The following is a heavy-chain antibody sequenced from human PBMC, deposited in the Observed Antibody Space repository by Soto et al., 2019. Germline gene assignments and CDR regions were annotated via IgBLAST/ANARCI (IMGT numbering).Heavy chain of an antibody. CDR1: GGSLSSYY. Sequence: TSETLSLTCPVSGGSLSSYYWSWIRQPPGKGLEWIGYIYYSGSTNYNPSLKSRVTISVDTSKNQFSLKLSSVTAADTAVYYCARAVYSSFGRGDWFDPWGQGTLVTVSS. CDR2: IYYSGST. V-gene: IGHV4-59*01. D-gene: IGHD6-6*01. J-gene: IGHJ5*02. CDR3: ARAVYSSFGRGDWFDP.